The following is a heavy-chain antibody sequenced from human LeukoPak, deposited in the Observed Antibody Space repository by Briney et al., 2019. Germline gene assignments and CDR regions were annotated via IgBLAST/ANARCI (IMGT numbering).Heavy chain of an antibody. J-gene: IGHJ4*02. CDR1: GFTFTSYV. D-gene: IGHD3-22*01. Sequence: ASVKVSCKASGFTFTSYVISWVRQAPGQGLEWMGWISVYNGNTNYAQKLQGRVTMTTDTSTSTAYMELRSLRFDDTAVYYCARETDSMVDYWGQGTLVTVSS. CDR3: ARETDSMVDY. CDR2: ISVYNGNT. V-gene: IGHV1-18*04.